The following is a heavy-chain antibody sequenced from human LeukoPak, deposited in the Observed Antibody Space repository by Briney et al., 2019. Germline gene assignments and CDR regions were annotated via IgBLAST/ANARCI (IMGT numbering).Heavy chain of an antibody. CDR3: ASIIAARPNPYDY. D-gene: IGHD6-6*01. Sequence: PGGSLRLSCAASGFTFSSYSMNWVRQAPGKGLEWVSSISSSSSYIYYADSVKGRFTISRDNAKNSLYLQMNSLRAEDTAVYYCASIIAARPNPYDYWGQGTLVTVSS. V-gene: IGHV3-21*01. CDR2: ISSSSSYI. CDR1: GFTFSSYS. J-gene: IGHJ4*02.